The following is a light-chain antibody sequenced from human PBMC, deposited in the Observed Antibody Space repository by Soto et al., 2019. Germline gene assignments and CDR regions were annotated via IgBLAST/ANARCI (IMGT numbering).Light chain of an antibody. CDR1: QGVGSW. Sequence: DIQMTQSPSSVSAPVGDRVTITCRASQGVGSWLAWYQQKPGKAPKLLIFAASSLQSGVPSRFSGSGSGTDFTLTIISLPTEDVASYYCQQANSFTWTFGQGTEVEIK. V-gene: IGKV1-12*01. J-gene: IGKJ1*01. CDR2: AAS. CDR3: QQANSFTWT.